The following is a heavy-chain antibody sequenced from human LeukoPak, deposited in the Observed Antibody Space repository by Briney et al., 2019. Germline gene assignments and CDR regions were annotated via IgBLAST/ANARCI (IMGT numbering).Heavy chain of an antibody. D-gene: IGHD2-15*01. CDR3: ARPSLGYCSGGSCYSDLVWFDP. J-gene: IGHJ5*02. CDR1: GGSISSSSYY. CDR2: IYYSGST. Sequence: SETLSLTCTVSGGSISSSSYYWGWIRQPPGKGLEWIGSIYYSGSTYYNPSLKSRVTISVDTSKNQFSLKLSSVTAADTAVYYCARPSLGYCSGGSCYSDLVWFDPWGQGTLVTVSS. V-gene: IGHV4-39*01.